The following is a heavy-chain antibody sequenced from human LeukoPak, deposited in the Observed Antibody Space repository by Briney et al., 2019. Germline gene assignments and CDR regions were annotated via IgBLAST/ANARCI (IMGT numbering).Heavy chain of an antibody. CDR2: ISSSGSTI. J-gene: IGHJ6*03. D-gene: IGHD3-3*01. CDR1: GFTFSSYE. V-gene: IGHV3-48*03. Sequence: GGSLRLSCAASGFTFSSYEMNWVRQAPGKGLEWVSYISSSGSTIYYADSEKGRFTISRDNAKNSLYLQMNSLRAEDTAVYYCARDEGRWYYDFWSGYPNPVYYYYYMDVWGKGTTVTVSS. CDR3: ARDEGRWYYDFWSGYPNPVYYYYYMDV.